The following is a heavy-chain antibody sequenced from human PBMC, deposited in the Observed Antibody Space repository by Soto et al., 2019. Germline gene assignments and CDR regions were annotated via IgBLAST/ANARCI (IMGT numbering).Heavy chain of an antibody. V-gene: IGHV3-30*18. Sequence: HHWGSLSLSCEASGVSFNNHGILWVRQAPGKGLEWVSFISYDGSNKYYADSVRGRFTISRDNSKSTVYMQMNSLRLDDAAVYYCAKGEEKGNWGQGTLVTVSS. J-gene: IGHJ4*02. CDR1: GVSFNNHG. CDR2: ISYDGSNK. CDR3: AKGEEKGN.